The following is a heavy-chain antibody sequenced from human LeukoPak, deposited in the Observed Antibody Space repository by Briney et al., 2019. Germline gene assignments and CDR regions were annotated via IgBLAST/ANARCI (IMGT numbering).Heavy chain of an antibody. CDR3: TRGSSGRRDN. CDR1: GYTFTSCD. CDR2: MNPNSGNT. D-gene: IGHD6-19*01. V-gene: IGHV1-8*01. J-gene: IGHJ4*02. Sequence: ASVTVSCKASGYTFTSCDINWVRQAPGQGLEWMGWMNPNSGNTGYGQSFQGRITMTRDISIGTAYMELSNLTSEDTAIYYCTRGSSGRRDNWGQGTLVTVSA.